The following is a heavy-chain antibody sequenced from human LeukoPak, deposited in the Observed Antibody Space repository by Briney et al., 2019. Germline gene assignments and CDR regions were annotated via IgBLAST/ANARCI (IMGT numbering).Heavy chain of an antibody. CDR2: IHPYSGGT. J-gene: IGHJ3*02. D-gene: IGHD3-3*01. CDR1: GYTFTGYY. CDR3: ARTEGYVPIFGVVGMAFDI. V-gene: IGHV1-2*02. Sequence: ASVKVSCKASGYTFTGYYMHWVRQAAGQGLEWMGWIHPYSGGTNYAQKCQGRVTMTRDTSISTAYMELSRLRSDDTAVYYCARTEGYVPIFGVVGMAFDIWGQGTMVTVSS.